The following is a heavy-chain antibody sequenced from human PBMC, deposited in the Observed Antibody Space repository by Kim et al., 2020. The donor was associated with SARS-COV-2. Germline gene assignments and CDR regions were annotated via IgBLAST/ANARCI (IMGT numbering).Heavy chain of an antibody. CDR3: AAGSGSYYSDAFDI. Sequence: SQKFQGRVTITRDTSASTAYMELSSLRSEDTAVYYCAAGSGSYYSDAFDIWGQGTMVTVSS. J-gene: IGHJ3*02. V-gene: IGHV1-3*01. D-gene: IGHD3-10*01.